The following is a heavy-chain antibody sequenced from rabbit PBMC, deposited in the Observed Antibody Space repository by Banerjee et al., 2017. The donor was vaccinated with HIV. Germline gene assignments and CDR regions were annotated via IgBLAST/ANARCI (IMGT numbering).Heavy chain of an antibody. CDR2: IYTGSSGST. CDR3: ARRAGSSYLNL. V-gene: IGHV1S40*01. D-gene: IGHD8-1*01. J-gene: IGHJ4*01. Sequence: QSLEESGGDLVKPGASLTLTCTASGFSFSSGYDMCWVRQAPGKGLEWIASIYTGSSGSTYYASWAKGRFTISKTSSTTVTLQMTSLTAADTAIYFCARRAGSSYLNLWGPGTLVTVS. CDR1: GFSFSSGYD.